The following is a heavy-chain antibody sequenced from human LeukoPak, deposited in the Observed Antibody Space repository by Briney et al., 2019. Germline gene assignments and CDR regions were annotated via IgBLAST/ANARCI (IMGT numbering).Heavy chain of an antibody. J-gene: IGHJ6*04. V-gene: IGHV1-69*06. Sequence: GASVKVSCKASGYTFTGYYMHWVRQAPGQGLEWMGGIIPIFGTANYAQKFQGRVTITADKSTSTAYMELSSLRSEDTAVYYCARGGRSYGYSYYYGMDVWGKGTTVTVSS. CDR3: ARGGRSYGYSYYYGMDV. D-gene: IGHD5-18*01. CDR2: IIPIFGTA. CDR1: GYTFTGYY.